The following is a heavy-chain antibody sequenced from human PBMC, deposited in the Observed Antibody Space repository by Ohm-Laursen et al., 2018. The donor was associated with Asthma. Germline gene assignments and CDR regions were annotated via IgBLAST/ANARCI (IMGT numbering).Heavy chain of an antibody. J-gene: IGHJ4*02. CDR1: GFTFSSYG. D-gene: IGHD3-3*01. V-gene: IGHV3-30*18. Sequence: SLRLSCSASGFTFSSYGMHWVRQAPGKGLEWVAVISYDGSNKYYADSVKGRFTISRDDSKNTLYLQMNSLRAEDTAVYYCAKADTITIFGVVDYWGQGTLVTVSS. CDR2: ISYDGSNK. CDR3: AKADTITIFGVVDY.